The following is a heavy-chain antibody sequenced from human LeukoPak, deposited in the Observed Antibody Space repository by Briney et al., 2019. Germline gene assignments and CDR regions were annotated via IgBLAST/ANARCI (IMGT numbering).Heavy chain of an antibody. Sequence: PGGSLRLSCAASGFTFSSYSMNWVRQAPGKGLEWVSSISSSSSYIYYADSVKGRFTISRDNAKNSLYLQMNGLRAEDTAVYYCAREKLRYFDWVDYYYMDVWGKGTTVTVSS. CDR2: ISSSSSYI. CDR3: AREKLRYFDWVDYYYMDV. D-gene: IGHD3-9*01. J-gene: IGHJ6*03. V-gene: IGHV3-21*01. CDR1: GFTFSSYS.